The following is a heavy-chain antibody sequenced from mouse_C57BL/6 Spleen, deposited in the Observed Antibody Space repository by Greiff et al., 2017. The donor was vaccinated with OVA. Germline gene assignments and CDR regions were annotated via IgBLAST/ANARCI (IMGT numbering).Heavy chain of an antibody. CDR1: GFSLTSYG. Sequence: VKLMESGPGLVQPSQSLSITCTVSGFSLTSYGVHWVRQSPGKGLEWLGVIWSGGSTDYNAAFISRLSISKDNSKSQVFFKMNSLQADDTAIYYCARNGREGYYAMDYWGQGTSVTVSS. J-gene: IGHJ4*01. CDR2: IWSGGST. V-gene: IGHV2-2*01. CDR3: ARNGREGYYAMDY.